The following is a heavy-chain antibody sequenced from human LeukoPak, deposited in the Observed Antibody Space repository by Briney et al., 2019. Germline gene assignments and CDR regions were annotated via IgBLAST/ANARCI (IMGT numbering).Heavy chain of an antibody. Sequence: GGSLRLSCAASGLTFSSYGMHWVRQAPGKGLEWVAVISYDGSNKYYADSVKGRFTISRDNSKNTLYLQMNGLRAEDTAVYYCAKVGERGYMYYFDYWGQGTLVTVSS. V-gene: IGHV3-30*18. CDR2: ISYDGSNK. J-gene: IGHJ4*02. CDR3: AKVGERGYMYYFDY. D-gene: IGHD3-16*01. CDR1: GLTFSSYG.